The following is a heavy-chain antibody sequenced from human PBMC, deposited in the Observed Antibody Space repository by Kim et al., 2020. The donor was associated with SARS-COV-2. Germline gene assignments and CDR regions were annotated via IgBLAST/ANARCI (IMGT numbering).Heavy chain of an antibody. J-gene: IGHJ4*02. CDR3: AKDASFDWNYLDY. CDR2: ISYDGSNK. CDR1: GITFRSYG. Sequence: GGPLRLSCAVSGITFRSYGMHWVRQAPGKGLEWVAVISYDGSNKYYADSVKGRFTISRDNSKNRLYLQMNSLRAEDTAVYYCAKDASFDWNYLDYWGQGT. D-gene: IGHD1-7*01. V-gene: IGHV3-30*18.